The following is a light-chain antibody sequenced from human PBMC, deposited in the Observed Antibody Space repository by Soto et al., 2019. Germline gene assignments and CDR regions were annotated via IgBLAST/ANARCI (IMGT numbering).Light chain of an antibody. J-gene: IGKJ2*01. CDR2: CAS. V-gene: IGKV3-20*01. CDR3: QQYGRSIMYT. CDR1: QSLTRNY. Sequence: DIVLTQSPGTLSLSPGERATLSCRASQSLTRNYLAWYQQKPGQAPRLLFFCASTRATGIPDKFSRSGSGTDFVLTICRLEPEDFAVYYCQQYGRSIMYTFGQGTKLEIK.